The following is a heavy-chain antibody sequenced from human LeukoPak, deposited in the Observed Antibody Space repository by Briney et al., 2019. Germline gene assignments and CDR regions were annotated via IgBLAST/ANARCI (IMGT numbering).Heavy chain of an antibody. D-gene: IGHD3-9*01. CDR3: ARVGYDILTGTNNWFDP. J-gene: IGHJ5*02. Sequence: SGTLSLTCAVSGGSISSSNWWSWVRQPPGKGLEWIGEIYHSGSTNYNPSLKSRVTISVDKSKNQFSLKLSSVTAADTAVYYCARVGYDILTGTNNWFDPWGQGTLVTVSS. V-gene: IGHV4-4*02. CDR1: GGSISSSNW. CDR2: IYHSGST.